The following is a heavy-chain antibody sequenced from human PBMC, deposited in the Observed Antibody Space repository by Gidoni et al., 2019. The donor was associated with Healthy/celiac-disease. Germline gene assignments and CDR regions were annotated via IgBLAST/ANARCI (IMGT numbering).Heavy chain of an antibody. D-gene: IGHD1-26*01. CDR3: AKDPPPAGWELRAGAFDI. CDR1: GFTFSSYA. V-gene: IGHV3-23*01. CDR2: ISGSGGST. J-gene: IGHJ3*02. Sequence: EVQLLESGGGLVQPGGSLRLSCAASGFTFSSYAMSWVRQAPGKGLEWVSAISGSGGSTYYADSVKGRFTISRDNSKNTLYLQMNSLRAEDTAVYYCAKDPPPAGWELRAGAFDIWGQGTMVTVSS.